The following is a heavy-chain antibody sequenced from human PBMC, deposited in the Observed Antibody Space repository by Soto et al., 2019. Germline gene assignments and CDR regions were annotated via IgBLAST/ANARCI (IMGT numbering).Heavy chain of an antibody. V-gene: IGHV3-74*01. CDR1: GFTFSSYW. Sequence: GGSLRLSCAASGFTFSSYWMHWVRQAPGKGLVWVSRINSGGSSTSYADSVKGRFTISRDNAKNTLYLQMNSLRAEDTAVYYCARDRYPYGDYPYYFDYWGQGTLVNVSS. CDR2: INSGGSST. J-gene: IGHJ4*02. CDR3: ARDRYPYGDYPYYFDY. D-gene: IGHD4-17*01.